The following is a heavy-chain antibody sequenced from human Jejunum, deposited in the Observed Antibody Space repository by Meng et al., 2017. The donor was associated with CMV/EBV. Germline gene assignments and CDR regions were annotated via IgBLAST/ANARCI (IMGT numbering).Heavy chain of an antibody. CDR1: GFTFTSYS. J-gene: IGHJ4*02. V-gene: IGHV3-21*01. CDR2: ISGSSTYI. Sequence: GFTFTSYSINWGRQAPGKGLEWLSYISGSSTYIYHADSVKGRFTISRDNAENTLYLQMNSLRAEDMAVYYCVRAGSGNAYGLFDYWGQGTLVTVSS. CDR3: VRAGSGNAYGLFDY. D-gene: IGHD1-26*01.